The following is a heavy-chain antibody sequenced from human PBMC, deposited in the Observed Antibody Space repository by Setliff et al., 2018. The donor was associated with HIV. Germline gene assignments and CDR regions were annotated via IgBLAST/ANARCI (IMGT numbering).Heavy chain of an antibody. CDR2: IKQDGSEI. V-gene: IGHV3-7*02. D-gene: IGHD6-13*01. CDR1: GFTLNRYW. Sequence: PGGSLRLSCAASGFTLNRYWMSWVRQAPGKGLEWVANIKQDGSEIYYVDSVKGRFTISRDNAKNSLYLQMNSLSAEDTAVFYCARRSGSSSLKGVHYYYYYYMDVWGKGTTVTVSS. CDR3: ARRSGSSSLKGVHYYYYYYMDV. J-gene: IGHJ6*03.